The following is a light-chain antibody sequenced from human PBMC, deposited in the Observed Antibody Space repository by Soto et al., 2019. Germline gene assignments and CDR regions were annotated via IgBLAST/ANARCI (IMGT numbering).Light chain of an antibody. CDR3: ASWDERLYGWV. CDR1: SSDIGSNP. Sequence: QSVLTQPPSASGTPGQRVSISCSGSSSDIGSNPVSWYQQLPGTAPKLLIYDNSDRPSGVPDRFSGSKSGTSASLAISGRQSEDEADYYCASWDERLYGWVFGGGTKVTVL. J-gene: IGLJ3*02. CDR2: DNS. V-gene: IGLV1-44*01.